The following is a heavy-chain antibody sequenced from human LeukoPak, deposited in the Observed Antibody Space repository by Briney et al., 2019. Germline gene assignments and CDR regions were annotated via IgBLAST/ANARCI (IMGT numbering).Heavy chain of an antibody. D-gene: IGHD2-15*01. Sequence: ASVKVSCKVSGYTLTELSMHWVRQSPGKGLEWMAGLDPGDGETIFAQKFQGRLSLTEDTSTDTAYMELSSLRSDDTAVYYCARELGYCSGGSCYGYWGQGTLVTVSS. CDR3: ARELGYCSGGSCYGY. CDR2: LDPGDGET. J-gene: IGHJ4*02. CDR1: GYTLTELS. V-gene: IGHV1-24*01.